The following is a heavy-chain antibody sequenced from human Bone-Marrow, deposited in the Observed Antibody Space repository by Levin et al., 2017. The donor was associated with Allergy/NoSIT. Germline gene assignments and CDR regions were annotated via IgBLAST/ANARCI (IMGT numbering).Heavy chain of an antibody. Sequence: RESLKISCAASGFTFSNFAMTWVRQAPGEGLEWVSSISGSGGTTYYANSVKGRFTISRDISKNTLYLQMNSLRAEDTAVYYCAKEYSVYGNDASDIWGQGTMVTVSS. V-gene: IGHV3-23*01. D-gene: IGHD5/OR15-5a*01. CDR2: ISGSGGTT. CDR3: AKEYSVYGNDASDI. J-gene: IGHJ3*02. CDR1: GFTFSNFA.